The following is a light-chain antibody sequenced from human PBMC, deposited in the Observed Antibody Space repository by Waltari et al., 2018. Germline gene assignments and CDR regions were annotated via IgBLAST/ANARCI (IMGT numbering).Light chain of an antibody. CDR3: MQQLQTPRS. V-gene: IGKV2-28*01. CDR2: MGS. Sequence: MTQSPSSLSASVGDRVTITCRASQSISIYLNWYVQKPGQSPQLLICMGSNRASGVPDRFSGSGSGTDFTLEISRVEPEDVGIYYCMQQLQTPRSFGPGTKVEIK. J-gene: IGKJ3*01. CDR1: QSISIY.